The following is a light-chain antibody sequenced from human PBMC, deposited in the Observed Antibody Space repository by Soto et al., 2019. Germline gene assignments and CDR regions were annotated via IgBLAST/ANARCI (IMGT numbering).Light chain of an antibody. J-gene: IGKJ3*01. Sequence: EVVLTQSPATLSLSPGERATLSCRASQSVSRYLAWYQQKPGQAPRLLIYDASNRATGIPARFGGSGSGTDFTLTISSLEPEDFAVYYCHQRDNGGTFGPGTKVDIK. V-gene: IGKV3-11*01. CDR2: DAS. CDR1: QSVSRY. CDR3: HQRDNGGT.